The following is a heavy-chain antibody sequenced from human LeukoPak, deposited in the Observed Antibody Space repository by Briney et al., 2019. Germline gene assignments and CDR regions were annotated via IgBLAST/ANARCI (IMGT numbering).Heavy chain of an antibody. V-gene: IGHV1-46*01. J-gene: IGHJ6*02. D-gene: IGHD6-13*01. CDR1: GYTITSYY. Sequence: GASVKVSCKASGYTITSYYMHWVRQAPGQGLEWMGIINPSGGSTSYAQKFQGRVTMTRDTSTSTVYMELSSLRSEDTAVYYCARDRIAAAGYYYYYGMDVWGQGTTVTVSS. CDR3: ARDRIAAAGYYYYYGMDV. CDR2: INPSGGST.